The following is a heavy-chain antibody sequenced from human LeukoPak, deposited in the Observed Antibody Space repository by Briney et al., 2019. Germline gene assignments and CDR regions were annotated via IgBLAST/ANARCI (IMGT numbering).Heavy chain of an antibody. J-gene: IGHJ1*01. Sequence: GGSLRLSCAAPGFTFSSYAMSWVRQAPGKGLEWVSAISGSGGSTYYADSVKGRFTISRDNSKNTLYLQMNNLRAEDTAVYYCAKAPGINSGYDPDAEYFQHWGQGTLVTVSS. V-gene: IGHV3-23*01. CDR2: ISGSGGST. CDR3: AKAPGINSGYDPDAEYFQH. CDR1: GFTFSSYA. D-gene: IGHD5-12*01.